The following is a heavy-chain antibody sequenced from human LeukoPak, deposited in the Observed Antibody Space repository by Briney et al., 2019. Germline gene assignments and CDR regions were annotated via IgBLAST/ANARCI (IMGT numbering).Heavy chain of an antibody. J-gene: IGHJ3*01. V-gene: IGHV1-2*02. CDR3: ARERESGRSDAFDL. Sequence: ASVKVSCKTSGYIFTGYYIHWVRQAPGQGLEWMGWTNPNTGGTNYAQDFQGRVTMTRDTYVTTAYMELRSLRSDDTAVYFCARERESGRSDAFDLWGQGTMATVSS. CDR2: TNPNTGGT. D-gene: IGHD3-10*01. CDR1: GYIFTGYY.